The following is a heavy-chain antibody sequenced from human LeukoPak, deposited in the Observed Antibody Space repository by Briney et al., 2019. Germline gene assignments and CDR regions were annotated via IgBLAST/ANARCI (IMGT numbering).Heavy chain of an antibody. D-gene: IGHD6-13*01. CDR3: ARIGWQGSWFEAGYYYYMDV. CDR2: MNPNSGNT. CDR1: GYTFTSYD. V-gene: IGHV1-8*01. Sequence: ASVKVSCKASGYTFTSYDINWVRQATGQGLEWMGWMNPNSGNTGYAQKFQGRVTMTRNTSISTAYMELSSLRSEDTAVYYCARIGWQGSWFEAGYYYYMDVWGKGTTVTISS. J-gene: IGHJ6*03.